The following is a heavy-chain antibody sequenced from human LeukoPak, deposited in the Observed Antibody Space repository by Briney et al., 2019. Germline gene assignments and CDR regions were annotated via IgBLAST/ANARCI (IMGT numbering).Heavy chain of an antibody. Sequence: PGVTLRLSCAPCALTLSSYSKKCVRQTTGRELEWVSYISSSRSTIYYADSVKGRFTISRDNAKNSLYLQMHSLRAEDTAVYYCAREYCSGGSCYPGDAFDIWGQGTMVTVSS. CDR3: AREYCSGGSCYPGDAFDI. CDR2: ISSSRSTI. V-gene: IGHV3-48*01. J-gene: IGHJ3*02. CDR1: ALTLSSYS. D-gene: IGHD2-15*01.